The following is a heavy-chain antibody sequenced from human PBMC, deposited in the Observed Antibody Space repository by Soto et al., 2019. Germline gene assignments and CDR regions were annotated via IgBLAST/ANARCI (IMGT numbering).Heavy chain of an antibody. CDR3: AKTSMKWLLKGSFYPFAY. CDR1: GFTFSSYA. Sequence: AGGSLRLSCAASGFTFSSYAMNWVRQAPGKGLEWVSLISGRGDSTYYADSVKGRFTISRDNSKNTLYLQMNSLRAEDTAVYYCAKTSMKWLLKGSFYPFAYWGQGSLVTVSS. D-gene: IGHD3-22*01. J-gene: IGHJ4*02. CDR2: ISGRGDST. V-gene: IGHV3-23*01.